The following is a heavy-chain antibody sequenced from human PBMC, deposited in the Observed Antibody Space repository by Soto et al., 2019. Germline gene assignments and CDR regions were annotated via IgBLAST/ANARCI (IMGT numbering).Heavy chain of an antibody. D-gene: IGHD3-10*01. J-gene: IGHJ4*02. CDR2: IGTGGDT. CDR3: ARGGERGPGDY. CDR1: GFTFSSHD. Sequence: EVQLVESGGGLVQPGGSLRLSCAASGFTFSSHDMHWVRQATGKGLEWVSAIGTGGDTYYPGSVKGRFTISRENAKNSLYLQMNSRRAGDTAVYYCARGGERGPGDYWGQGTLVTVSS. V-gene: IGHV3-13*04.